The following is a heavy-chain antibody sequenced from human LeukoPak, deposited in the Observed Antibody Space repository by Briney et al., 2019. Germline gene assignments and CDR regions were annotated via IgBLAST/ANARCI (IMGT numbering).Heavy chain of an antibody. D-gene: IGHD2-8*01. Sequence: SETLSLTCTVSGGSISSGDYYWSWIRQPPGKGLEWIGYIYYSGSTYYNPSLKSRVTISADTSKNQFSLKLSSVTAADTAVYYCARVGAMVYAAPFDYWGQGTLVTVSS. V-gene: IGHV4-30-4*08. CDR3: ARVGAMVYAAPFDY. CDR2: IYYSGST. J-gene: IGHJ4*02. CDR1: GGSISSGDYY.